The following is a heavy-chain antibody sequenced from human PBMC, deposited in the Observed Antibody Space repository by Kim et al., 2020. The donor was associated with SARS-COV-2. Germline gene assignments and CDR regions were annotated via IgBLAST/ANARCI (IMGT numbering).Heavy chain of an antibody. D-gene: IGHD6-6*01. CDR2: ISAYNGNT. CDR3: ARDLFIWLTGRVAYSSSAFGY. V-gene: IGHV1-18*01. J-gene: IGHJ4*02. CDR1: GYTFTSYG. Sequence: ASVKVSCKASGYTFTSYGISWVRQAPGQGLEWMGWISAYNGNTNYAQKLQGRVTMTTDTSTSTAYMELRSLRSDDTAVYYCARDLFIWLTGRVAYSSSAFGYWGQGTLVTVSS.